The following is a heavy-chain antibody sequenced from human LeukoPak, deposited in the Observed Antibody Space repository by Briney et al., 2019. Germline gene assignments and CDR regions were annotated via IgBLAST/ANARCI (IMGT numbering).Heavy chain of an antibody. J-gene: IGHJ3*02. CDR1: GGSISSYY. V-gene: IGHV4-59*01. D-gene: IGHD1-7*01. CDR3: ARLITGTTTAFDI. Sequence: SETLSLTCPVSGGSISSYYWSWIRQPPGKGLEWIGYIYYSGSTNYNPSLKSRVTISVDTSKNQFSLKLSSVTAADTAVYYCARLITGTTTAFDIWGQGTMVTVSS. CDR2: IYYSGST.